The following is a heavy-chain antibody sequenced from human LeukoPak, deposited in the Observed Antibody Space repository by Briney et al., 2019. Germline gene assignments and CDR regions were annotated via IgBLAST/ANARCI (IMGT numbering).Heavy chain of an antibody. CDR1: GGSISISSYY. Sequence: SETLSLTCTVSGGSISISSYYWGWIRQPPGKGLEWIGSIYYSGSTYYNPSLKSRVTISVDTSKNQFSLKLSSVTAADTAVYYCARHGRWELPDYWGQGTLVTVSS. CDR3: ARHGRWELPDY. J-gene: IGHJ4*02. V-gene: IGHV4-39*01. D-gene: IGHD1-26*01. CDR2: IYYSGST.